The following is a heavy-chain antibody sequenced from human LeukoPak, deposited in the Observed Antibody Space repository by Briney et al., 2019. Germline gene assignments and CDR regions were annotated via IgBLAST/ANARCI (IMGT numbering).Heavy chain of an antibody. D-gene: IGHD3-9*01. CDR1: GFTVSSNY. Sequence: GGSLRLSCAASGFTVSSNYMSWVRQAPGKGLEWVSVIYSGGSTYYADSVKGRFTISRDNSKNTLYLQMNSLRAEDTAVYYCARGLGDYDILTGWIPAHFDYWGQGTLVTVSS. V-gene: IGHV3-53*01. CDR2: IYSGGST. J-gene: IGHJ4*02. CDR3: ARGLGDYDILTGWIPAHFDY.